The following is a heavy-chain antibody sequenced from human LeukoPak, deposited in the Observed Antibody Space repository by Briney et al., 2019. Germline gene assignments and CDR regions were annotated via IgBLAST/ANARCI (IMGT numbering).Heavy chain of an antibody. V-gene: IGHV3-15*01. J-gene: IGHJ4*02. Sequence: GGSLRLSCAASGFTFSSYAMSWVRQAPGKGLEWVGRIKSKTDGGTTDYAAPVKGRFTISRDDSKNTLYLQMNSLKTEDTAVYYCTTEYYDFWSGYYTSDYWGQGTLVTVSS. D-gene: IGHD3-3*01. CDR1: GFTFSSYA. CDR3: TTEYYDFWSGYYTSDY. CDR2: IKSKTDGGTT.